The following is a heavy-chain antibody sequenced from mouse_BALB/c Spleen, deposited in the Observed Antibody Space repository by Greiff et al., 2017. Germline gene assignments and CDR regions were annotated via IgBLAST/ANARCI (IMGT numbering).Heavy chain of an antibody. V-gene: IGHV5-17*02. CDR2: ISSGSSTI. CDR3: ARKNYSWFAY. CDR1: GFTFSSFG. Sequence: EVKLQESGGGLVQPGGSRKLSCAASGFTFSSFGMHWVRQAPEKGLEWVAYISSGSSTIYYADTVKGRFTISRDNPKNTLFLQMTSLRSEDTAMYYCARKNYSWFAYWGQGTLVTVSA. D-gene: IGHD1-1*01. J-gene: IGHJ3*01.